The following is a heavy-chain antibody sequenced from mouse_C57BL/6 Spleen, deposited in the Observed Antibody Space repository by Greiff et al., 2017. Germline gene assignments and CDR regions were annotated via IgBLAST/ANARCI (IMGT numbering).Heavy chain of an antibody. Sequence: QVQLQQPGAELVKPGASVKLSCKASGYTFTSYWMHWVQQRPGQGLEWIGMIHPHSGSTNYNEKFKSKTTLTVNKSSSTAYMQLSSLTSEDSAVYYCARGGDSSGYWFAYWGQGTLVTVSA. CDR1: GYTFTSYW. CDR3: ARGGDSSGYWFAY. V-gene: IGHV1-64*01. CDR2: IHPHSGST. J-gene: IGHJ3*01. D-gene: IGHD3-2*02.